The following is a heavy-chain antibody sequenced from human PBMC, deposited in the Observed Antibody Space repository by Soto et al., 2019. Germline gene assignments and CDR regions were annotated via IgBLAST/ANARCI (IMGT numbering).Heavy chain of an antibody. J-gene: IGHJ6*02. CDR3: ARDRVAGSWYYYYYYYGMDV. CDR1: GFTFSSYG. Sequence: GGSLRLSCAASGFTFSSYGMHWVRQAPGKGLEWVAVIWYDGSNKYYADSVKGRFTISRDNSKNTLYLQMNSLRAEDTAVYYCARDRVAGSWYYYYYYYGMDVWGQGTTVTVSS. D-gene: IGHD6-13*01. CDR2: IWYDGSNK. V-gene: IGHV3-33*01.